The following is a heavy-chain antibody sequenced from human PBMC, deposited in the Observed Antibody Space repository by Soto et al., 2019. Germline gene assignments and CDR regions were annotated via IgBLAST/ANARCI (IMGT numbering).Heavy chain of an antibody. CDR2: IIPIFGTA. CDR3: ARSAYCSGGSCYSLIWFDP. J-gene: IGHJ5*02. D-gene: IGHD2-15*01. V-gene: IGHV1-69*13. Sequence: SVKVSCKASGGTFSSYAISWVRQAPGQGLEWMGGIIPIFGTANYAQKFQGRVTITADESTSTAYMELSSLRSEDTAVYYCARSAYCSGGSCYSLIWFDPWRQGTLVTVSS. CDR1: GGTFSSYA.